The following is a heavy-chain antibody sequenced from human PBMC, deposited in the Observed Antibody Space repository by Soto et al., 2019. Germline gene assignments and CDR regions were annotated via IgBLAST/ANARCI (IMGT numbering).Heavy chain of an antibody. J-gene: IGHJ5*02. CDR2: IATYNNNK. Sequence: HLVQSGPEVKRPGASITVSCKTSGDTFANFGLSWVRQAPGQGLEWMGWIATYNNNKNYAQKFQGTLTLTTDTSTSTAYMELESLGYDDTAVYYCARVVRGVVNWFDPWGQGTLVTVSS. CDR3: ARVVRGVVNWFDP. D-gene: IGHD3-10*01. CDR1: GDTFANFG. V-gene: IGHV1-18*01.